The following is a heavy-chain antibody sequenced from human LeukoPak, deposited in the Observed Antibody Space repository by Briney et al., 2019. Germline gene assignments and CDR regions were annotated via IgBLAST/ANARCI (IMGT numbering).Heavy chain of an antibody. D-gene: IGHD3-3*01. CDR2: ISGSGGTT. V-gene: IGHV3-23*01. J-gene: IGHJ4*02. CDR1: GFTFSSNA. CDR3: ANSRSAYYPYYLDS. Sequence: GGSLRLSCAASGFTFSSNAMSWVRQAPGKGLEWVSAISGSGGTTYYAGSVKGRFTISRDNSRNTPYLQVNSLRAEDTAVYYCANSRSAYYPYYLDSWGQGTLVTVSS.